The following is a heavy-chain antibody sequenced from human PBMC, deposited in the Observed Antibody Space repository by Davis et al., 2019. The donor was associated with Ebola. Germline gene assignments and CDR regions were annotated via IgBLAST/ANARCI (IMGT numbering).Heavy chain of an antibody. Sequence: GESLKISCAASGFTFSSYAMSWVRQAPGKGLEWVSVIYISGTTHYADSVKGRFTISRDNSKNTVYLQMNSLRAEDTAVYYCAREGGYEYADWGQGTLVTVSS. CDR3: AREGGYEYAD. V-gene: IGHV3-53*01. J-gene: IGHJ4*02. D-gene: IGHD3-16*01. CDR1: GFTFSSYA. CDR2: IYISGTT.